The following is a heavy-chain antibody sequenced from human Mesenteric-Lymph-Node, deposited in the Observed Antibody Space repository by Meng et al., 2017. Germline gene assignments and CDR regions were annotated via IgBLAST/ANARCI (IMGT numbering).Heavy chain of an antibody. CDR1: GDRVSSTSAA. CDR3: ARWLSSNKLFDY. J-gene: IGHJ4*02. V-gene: IGHV6-1*01. Sequence: QVYLHKSGSGLVTPSQTRSLSCATSGDRVSSTSAAWNWSRQSPSRGLEWLVRTYYRSKWYNDYAVSVKSRITINPDTSKNQFSLQLNSVTPEDTAVYYCARWLSSNKLFDYWGQGTLVTVSS. CDR2: TYYRSKWYN. D-gene: IGHD6-13*01.